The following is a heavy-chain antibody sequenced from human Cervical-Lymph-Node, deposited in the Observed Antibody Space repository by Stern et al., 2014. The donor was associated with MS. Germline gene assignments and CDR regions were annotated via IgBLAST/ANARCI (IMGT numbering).Heavy chain of an antibody. Sequence: QLQLQESGPGLVKPSQTLSLTCIVSGDSISSGGLYWNWIRQHPGKGLEWIGYIHYSGSTYYNPYLKSRITISVDTSKNQFSLKLTSVTAADTAVYYCARRGAAATQNPFDYWGQGTLVTVSS. CDR2: IHYSGST. D-gene: IGHD2-15*01. V-gene: IGHV4-31*03. CDR3: ARRGAAATQNPFDY. CDR1: GDSISSGGLY. J-gene: IGHJ4*02.